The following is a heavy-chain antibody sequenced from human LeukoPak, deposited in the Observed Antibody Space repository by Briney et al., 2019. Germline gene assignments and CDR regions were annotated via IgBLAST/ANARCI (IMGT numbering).Heavy chain of an antibody. CDR1: GFTFSVYW. CDR2: IKQDGSEK. V-gene: IGHV3-7*01. D-gene: IGHD3-10*01. Sequence: GGSLRLSCAASGFTFSVYWMTWVRQAPGKGLEWVANIKQDGSEKYYVHSVRGRFTISRDNSKNSVYLQMNSLRDEDTAVYYCASRVPDYWGQGTLVIVSP. J-gene: IGHJ4*02. CDR3: ASRVPDY.